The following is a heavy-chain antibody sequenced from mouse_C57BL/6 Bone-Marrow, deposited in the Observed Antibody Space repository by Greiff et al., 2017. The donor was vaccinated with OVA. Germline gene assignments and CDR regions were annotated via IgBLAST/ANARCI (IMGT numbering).Heavy chain of an antibody. V-gene: IGHV3-1*01. CDR3: ARELRFYYFDY. Sequence: EVQLQQSGPGMVKPSQSLSLTCTVTGYSITSGYDWHWIRHFPGNKLEWMGYISYSGSTNYNPSLKSRISITHDTSKNHFFLKLNSVTTEDTATYYCARELRFYYFDYWGQGTTLTVSP. D-gene: IGHD1-1*01. J-gene: IGHJ2*01. CDR1: GYSITSGYD. CDR2: ISYSGST.